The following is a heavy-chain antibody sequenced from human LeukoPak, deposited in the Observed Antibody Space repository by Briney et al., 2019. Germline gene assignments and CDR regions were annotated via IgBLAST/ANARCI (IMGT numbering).Heavy chain of an antibody. CDR2: INPNSGGT. Sequence: ASVKVSCKASGYTFTGYYMHWVRQAPGQGLEWMGWINPNSGGTNYAQKFQGRVTMTRDTSISTACMELSRLRSDDTAVYYCASTYARNSWFDPWGQGTLVTVSS. CDR3: ASTYARNSWFDP. CDR1: GYTFTGYY. J-gene: IGHJ5*02. D-gene: IGHD4-17*01. V-gene: IGHV1-2*02.